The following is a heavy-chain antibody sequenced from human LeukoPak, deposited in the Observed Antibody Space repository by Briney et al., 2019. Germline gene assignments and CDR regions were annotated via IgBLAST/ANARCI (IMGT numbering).Heavy chain of an antibody. D-gene: IGHD2-15*01. CDR2: IIPILGIA. CDR3: ARDLIGASSGGSCYSLWSDY. J-gene: IGHJ4*02. V-gene: IGHV1-69*04. Sequence: SVKVSCKASGGTFSSYAISWVRQAPGQGLEWMGRIIPILGIANYAQKFQGRVTITADKSTSTAYMELSSLRSEDTAVYYCARDLIGASSGGSCYSLWSDYWGQGTLVTVSS. CDR1: GGTFSSYA.